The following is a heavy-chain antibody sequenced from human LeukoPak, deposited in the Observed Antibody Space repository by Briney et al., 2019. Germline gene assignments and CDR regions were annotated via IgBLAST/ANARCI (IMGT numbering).Heavy chain of an antibody. CDR2: MYYSGST. J-gene: IGHJ4*02. CDR1: GCSIRSHY. D-gene: IGHD6-13*01. Sequence: HSETQSLYCTVLGCSIRSHYWSWIRQPTGKELEWIGYMYYSGSTNYNPSLKSRVTISVDTSKNQFSLKLSSVTAADTAVYYCARGGAAGMRYFDYWGQGTLVTVSS. V-gene: IGHV4-59*11. CDR3: ARGGAAGMRYFDY.